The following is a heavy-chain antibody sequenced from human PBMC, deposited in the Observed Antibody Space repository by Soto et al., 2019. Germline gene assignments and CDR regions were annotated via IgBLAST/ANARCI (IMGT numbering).Heavy chain of an antibody. CDR2: ISSSSRTI. Sequence: GGSLRLSCAASGFTFSSYGMHWVRQAPGKGLEWVAVISYISSSSRTIYYADSVKGRFTISRDNAKNSLYLQMGSLRDEDTAVYYCARQNWDFYSSYFDSWGQGTPVTVSS. J-gene: IGHJ4*02. D-gene: IGHD3-3*01. CDR1: GFTFSSYG. V-gene: IGHV3-48*02. CDR3: ARQNWDFYSSYFDS.